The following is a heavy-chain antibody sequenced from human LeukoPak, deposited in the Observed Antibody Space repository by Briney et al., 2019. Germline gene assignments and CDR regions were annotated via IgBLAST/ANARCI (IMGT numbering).Heavy chain of an antibody. CDR3: ARVRIAAAGKYYFDF. D-gene: IGHD6-13*01. Sequence: ASVKVSCKASGYTFTGYYMNWVRQAPGQGLEWMGWINPNSGGTNYAQKFQGRVTMTRDTSISTAYMELSRLRSDDTAVYYCARVRIAAAGKYYFDFWGQGTLVTVSS. J-gene: IGHJ4*02. V-gene: IGHV1-2*02. CDR1: GYTFTGYY. CDR2: INPNSGGT.